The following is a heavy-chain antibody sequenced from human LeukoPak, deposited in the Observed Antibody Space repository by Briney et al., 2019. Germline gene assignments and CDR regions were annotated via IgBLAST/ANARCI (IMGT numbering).Heavy chain of an antibody. J-gene: IGHJ4*02. CDR3: ARHWL. CDR2: ISKSGDNT. CDR1: GFTFSDYD. V-gene: IGHV3-23*01. D-gene: IGHD5-12*01. Sequence: GGSLRLSCAASGFTFSDYDMGWVRPAPGKGLEWVSTISKSGDNTYYADSVRGRFTISRDNSKNTLYLQMNNLRVDDAAVYYCARHWLWGQGTLVTVSS.